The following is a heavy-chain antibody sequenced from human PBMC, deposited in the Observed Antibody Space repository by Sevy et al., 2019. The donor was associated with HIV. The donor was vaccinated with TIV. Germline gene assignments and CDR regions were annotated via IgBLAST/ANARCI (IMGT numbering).Heavy chain of an antibody. CDR3: ARDLPPSATTVAHFDH. J-gene: IGHJ4*02. D-gene: IGHD4-17*01. CDR1: GFTFSDYE. V-gene: IGHV3-48*03. CDR2: IDNSGTTI. Sequence: GGSLRLSCAASGFTFSDYEMNWIRQAPGKGLEWISYIDNSGTTISYSDSVRGRFTISRDNAWNSLCLQMTSLRAVDTAVYYCARDLPPSATTVAHFDHWGQGTLVTVSS.